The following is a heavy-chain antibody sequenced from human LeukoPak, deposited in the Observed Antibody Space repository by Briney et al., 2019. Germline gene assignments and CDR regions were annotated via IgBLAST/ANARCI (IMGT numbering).Heavy chain of an antibody. CDR2: ISSSSTI. D-gene: IGHD3-3*01. J-gene: IGHJ6*04. CDR1: GLTISSYS. V-gene: IGHV3-48*01. CDR3: AGGYYDFWSGSNVDV. Sequence: SGGSLRLSCAASGLTISSYSMNWVRQAPGKGLQWVSYISSSSTIYYADSVKGRFTISRDNSKNSLYLQMNSLRAEDTAVYYCAGGYYDFWSGSNVDVWGKGTTVTVSS.